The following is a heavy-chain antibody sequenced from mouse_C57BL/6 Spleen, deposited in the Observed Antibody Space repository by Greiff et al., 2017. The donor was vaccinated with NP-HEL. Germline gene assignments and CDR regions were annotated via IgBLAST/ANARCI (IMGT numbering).Heavy chain of an antibody. Sequence: VQLQQPGAELVRPGSSVKLSCKASGYTFTSYWVHWVKQRPIQGLEWIGNIDPSDSETHYNQKFKDKATLTVDKSSSTAYMQLSSLTSEDSAVYYCARWRDYDEGYFDVWGTGTTVTVSS. J-gene: IGHJ1*03. V-gene: IGHV1-52*01. D-gene: IGHD2-4*01. CDR2: IDPSDSET. CDR1: GYTFTSYW. CDR3: ARWRDYDEGYFDV.